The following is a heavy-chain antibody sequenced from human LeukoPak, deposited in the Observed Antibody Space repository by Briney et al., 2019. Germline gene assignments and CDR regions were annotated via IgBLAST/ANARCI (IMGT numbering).Heavy chain of an antibody. D-gene: IGHD3-10*01. CDR2: IYYSGST. V-gene: IGHV4-59*02. CDR3: ARVGGSGSYLHWFDP. J-gene: IGHJ5*02. Sequence: KPSETLSLTCTVSGGSVSNYYWSWIRQPPGKGLEWIGYIYYSGSTNYNPSLKSRVTISVDTSKNQFSLKLSSVTAADTAVYYCARVGGSGSYLHWFDPWGQGTLVTVSS. CDR1: GGSVSNYY.